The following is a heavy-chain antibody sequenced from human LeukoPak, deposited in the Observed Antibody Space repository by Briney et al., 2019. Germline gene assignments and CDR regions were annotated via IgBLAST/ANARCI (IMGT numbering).Heavy chain of an antibody. V-gene: IGHV4-61*01. J-gene: IGHJ4*02. Sequence: SETLSLTCAVSGYSISSGYYWGWIRQPPGKGLEWIGYIYYSGSTNYNPSLKSRVTISVDTSKNQFSLKLSSVTAADTAVYYCARDVDGYNFYYFDYWGQGTLVTVSS. CDR3: ARDVDGYNFYYFDY. D-gene: IGHD5-24*01. CDR2: IYYSGST. CDR1: GYSISSGYY.